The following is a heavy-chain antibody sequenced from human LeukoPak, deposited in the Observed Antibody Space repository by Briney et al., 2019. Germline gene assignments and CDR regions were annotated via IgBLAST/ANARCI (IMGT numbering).Heavy chain of an antibody. J-gene: IGHJ4*02. CDR3: ARVTGYMIEDYFDY. CDR1: GGTFSSYA. D-gene: IGHD3-22*01. CDR2: IIPIFGTA. Sequence: ASVKVSCKASGGTFSSYAISWVRQAPGQGLEWMGGIIPIFGTANYAQKFQGRVTITADESTSTAYMELSSLRSEDTAVYYCARVTGYMIEDYFDYWGQGTLVTVSS. V-gene: IGHV1-69*13.